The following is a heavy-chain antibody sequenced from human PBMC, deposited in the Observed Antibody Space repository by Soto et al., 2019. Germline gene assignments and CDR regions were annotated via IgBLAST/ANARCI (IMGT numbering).Heavy chain of an antibody. CDR3: AGLRRMLVPFRLSSVAASDS. CDR1: GFTFSSYS. CDR2: ITSSSSYI. D-gene: IGHD3-16*01. J-gene: IGHJ3*01. V-gene: IGHV3-21*01. Sequence: EVQLVESGGGLVKPGGSLRLSCAASGFTFSSYSMNWVRQAPGKGLEWVASITSSSSYIYYADSVKGRFTISRDNAKNSLYMNMNSLRDEDPAVYHCAGLRRMLVPFRLSSVAASDSWGQGTMVTVSS.